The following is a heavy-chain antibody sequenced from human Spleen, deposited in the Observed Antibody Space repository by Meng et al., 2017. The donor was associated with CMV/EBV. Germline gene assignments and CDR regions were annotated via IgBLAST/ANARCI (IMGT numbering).Heavy chain of an antibody. CDR2: ISAYNGNT. J-gene: IGHJ4*02. CDR1: GYTFTAFY. V-gene: IGHV1-18*04. Sequence: ASVKVSCKASGYTFTAFYMHWVRQAPGQGLEWMGWISAYNGNTNYAQKLQGRVTMTTDTSTSTAYMELRSLRSDDTAVYYCARDGRDRSDYWGQGTQVTVSS. CDR3: ARDGRDRSDY.